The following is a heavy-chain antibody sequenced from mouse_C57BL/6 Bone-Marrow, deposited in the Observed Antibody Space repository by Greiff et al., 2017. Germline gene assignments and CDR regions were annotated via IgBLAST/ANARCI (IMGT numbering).Heavy chain of an antibody. J-gene: IGHJ2*01. CDR1: GYTFTSYW. Sequence: VQLQQPGAELVRPGSSVKLSCKASGYTFTSYWMHWVKQRPIQGLEWIGNIDPSDSETHYNQKFKDKATLTVDKSSSTAYMQLSSLTSEDSAVYYCARPLYYYGSSYDYWGQGTTLTVSS. CDR2: IDPSDSET. D-gene: IGHD1-1*01. CDR3: ARPLYYYGSSYDY. V-gene: IGHV1-52*01.